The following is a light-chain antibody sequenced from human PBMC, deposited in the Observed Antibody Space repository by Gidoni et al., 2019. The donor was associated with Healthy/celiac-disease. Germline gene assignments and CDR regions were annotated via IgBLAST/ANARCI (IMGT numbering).Light chain of an antibody. CDR3: QQSYSTPPWT. J-gene: IGKJ1*01. Sequence: EIQLTHSLSSLSASVGERITITCRASQSISSYLNWHQQKPGKAPKLLIYAASSLQGGVPSRFSGSGSGTDFTLTISSLQPEDFAAYYCQQSYSTPPWTFXQXTKVEIK. CDR1: QSISSY. CDR2: AAS. V-gene: IGKV1-39*01.